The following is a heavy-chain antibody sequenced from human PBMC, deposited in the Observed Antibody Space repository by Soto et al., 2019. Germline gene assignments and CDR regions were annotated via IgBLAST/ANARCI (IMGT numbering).Heavy chain of an antibody. V-gene: IGHV3-11*06. J-gene: IGHJ5*02. CDR2: ISSSSSYT. CDR1: GFTFSDYY. Sequence: GGSLRLSCAASGFTFSDYYMSWIRQAPGKGLEWVSYISSSSSYTNYADSVKGRFTISRDNAKNSLYLQMNSLRAEDTAVYYCARDYWDSSSRWFDPWGQGTLVTVSS. CDR3: ARDYWDSSSRWFDP. D-gene: IGHD6-6*01.